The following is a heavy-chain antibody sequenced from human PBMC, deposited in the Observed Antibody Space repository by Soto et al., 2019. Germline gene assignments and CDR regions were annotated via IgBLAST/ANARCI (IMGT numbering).Heavy chain of an antibody. V-gene: IGHV3-48*03. J-gene: IGHJ6*02. CDR1: GFTFSSYE. CDR2: ISSSGSTI. Sequence: PGGSLKPSFAAFGFTFSSYEMNWVRKAPGRALEWVSYISSSGSTIYYADPVKGRLTFSRDNVKNSLHLQVNSLRAQDTAVYYFERDLIPPQFAIDSGYNYGIDFWGQGTMVTVSS. D-gene: IGHD1-26*01. CDR3: ERDLIPPQFAIDSGYNYGIDF.